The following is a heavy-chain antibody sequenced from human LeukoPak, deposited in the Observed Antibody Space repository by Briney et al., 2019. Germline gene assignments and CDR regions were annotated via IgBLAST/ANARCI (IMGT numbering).Heavy chain of an antibody. CDR3: ARGKGVGTNPLHY. CDR2: IYYSGGT. CDR1: GCSMSSYD. D-gene: IGHD1/OR15-1a*01. V-gene: IGHV4-59*01. Sequence: SETLSLTCTVSGCSMSSYDWSWIRQPPDQGLEWIGYIYYSGGTNYNPSLKSRVTISVDTSKDQFSLKLSSVTAADTAVYYCARGKGVGTNPLHYWGQGTLVTVSS. J-gene: IGHJ4*02.